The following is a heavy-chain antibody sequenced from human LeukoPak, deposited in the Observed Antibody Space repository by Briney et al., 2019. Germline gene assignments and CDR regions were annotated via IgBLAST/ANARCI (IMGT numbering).Heavy chain of an antibody. Sequence: GSLRLSCAASGFTFSNYAMQWVRQAPGKGLEWVAMISYDGSNKYYADSVKGRFTISRDKSKNTLYLQVNSLRDEDTAVYYCAREDGYNFDSWGQGTLVTVSS. CDR3: AREDGYNFDS. CDR2: ISYDGSNK. V-gene: IGHV3-30*04. CDR1: GFTFSNYA. D-gene: IGHD5-24*01. J-gene: IGHJ4*02.